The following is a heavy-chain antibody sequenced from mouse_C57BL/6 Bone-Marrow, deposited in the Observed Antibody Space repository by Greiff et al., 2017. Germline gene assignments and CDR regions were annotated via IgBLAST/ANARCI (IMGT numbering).Heavy chain of an antibody. Sequence: QVQLKQPGAELVMPGASVKLSCKASGYTFTSYWMHWVKQRPGQGLEWIGEIDPSDSYTNYNQKFKGKSTLTVDKSSSTAYMQLSSLTSDDSAVYYCAREVDYYGKDFDYWGQGTTLTVSS. CDR3: AREVDYYGKDFDY. CDR2: IDPSDSYT. V-gene: IGHV1-69*01. J-gene: IGHJ2*01. D-gene: IGHD1-1*01. CDR1: GYTFTSYW.